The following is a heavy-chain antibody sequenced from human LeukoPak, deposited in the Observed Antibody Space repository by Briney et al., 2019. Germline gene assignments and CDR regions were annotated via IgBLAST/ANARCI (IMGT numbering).Heavy chain of an antibody. CDR2: ISGSGGST. J-gene: IGHJ4*02. CDR1: GFTFSSYA. CDR3: AKDPRIPIVVVVAATFDY. V-gene: IGHV3-23*01. Sequence: PGGSLRLSCAASGFTFSSYAMSWVRHAPGKGLEWVSAISGSGGSTYYADSVKGRFTISRDNSKTTLYLQMNSLRAEDTAVYYCAKDPRIPIVVVVAATFDYWGQGTLVTVSS. D-gene: IGHD2-15*01.